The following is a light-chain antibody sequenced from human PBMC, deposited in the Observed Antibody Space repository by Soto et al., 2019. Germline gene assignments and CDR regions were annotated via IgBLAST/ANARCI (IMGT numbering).Light chain of an antibody. Sequence: QAVVTQPPSASGTPGQRVTITCSGSSSNIGSNTVNWYQQLPGTAPKVLMYSNNQRPSGVPDRFSGSKSGTSASLAISRLQSEDEADYYCAAWDDSLNGHVVFGGGTKVTVL. J-gene: IGLJ2*01. V-gene: IGLV1-44*01. CDR3: AAWDDSLNGHVV. CDR1: SSNIGSNT. CDR2: SNN.